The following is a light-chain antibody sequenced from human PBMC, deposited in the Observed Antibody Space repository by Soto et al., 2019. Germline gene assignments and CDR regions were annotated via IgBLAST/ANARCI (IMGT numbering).Light chain of an antibody. V-gene: IGKV3-20*01. CDR1: QSVSSSY. CDR2: GAS. J-gene: IGKJ5*01. Sequence: ESVLTQSPGTLSLSPGERATLPCRASQSVSSSYLAWYQQKPGQAPRLLISGASNRATGIPDRFSGSGSGTDFTLTISRLEPEDFAVYYCQQYDYLITFGQGTRLEIK. CDR3: QQYDYLIT.